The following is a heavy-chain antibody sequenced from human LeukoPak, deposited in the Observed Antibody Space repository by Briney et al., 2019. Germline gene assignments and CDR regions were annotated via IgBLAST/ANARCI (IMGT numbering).Heavy chain of an antibody. Sequence: SETLSLTCTVSGSSISSYYWSWIRQPPGKGLEWVGYIYYSGSTKYNPSLKSRVTISVDTSKNQFSLKLNSVTAADTAVYYCARDKGYYDSTDSYHLIWFDPWGQGTLVTVSS. D-gene: IGHD3-22*01. V-gene: IGHV4-59*01. CDR2: IYYSGST. CDR3: ARDKGYYDSTDSYHLIWFDP. J-gene: IGHJ5*02. CDR1: GSSISSYY.